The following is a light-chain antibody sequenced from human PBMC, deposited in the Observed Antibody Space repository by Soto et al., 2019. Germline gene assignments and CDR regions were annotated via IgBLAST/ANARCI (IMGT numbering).Light chain of an antibody. CDR3: SSYAGGSTFYV. V-gene: IGLV2-23*03. CDR2: EGS. CDR1: SSDVGSYDL. Sequence: QSALTQPASVSGSPGQSITIPCTGTSSDVGSYDLVSWYQQHPGKAPQLMIYEGSKRPSGVSNRFSGSKSGNTASLTISGLQAKDEADYYCSSYAGGSTFYVFGSGTKVTVL. J-gene: IGLJ1*01.